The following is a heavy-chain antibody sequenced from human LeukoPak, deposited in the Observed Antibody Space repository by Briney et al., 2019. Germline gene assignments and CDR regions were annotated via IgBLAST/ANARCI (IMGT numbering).Heavy chain of an antibody. J-gene: IGHJ4*02. Sequence: GGSLRLSCAASGFTFSDYYMSWIRQAPGKGLEWVSYISSSGSTIYYADSVKGRFTISRDNAKNSLYLQMNSLRAEDTAVYYCARAPVVMIFRHPYYFDYWGQGTLVTVSS. CDR2: ISSSGSTI. V-gene: IGHV3-11*04. CDR3: ARAPVVMIFRHPYYFDY. CDR1: GFTFSDYY. D-gene: IGHD3-22*01.